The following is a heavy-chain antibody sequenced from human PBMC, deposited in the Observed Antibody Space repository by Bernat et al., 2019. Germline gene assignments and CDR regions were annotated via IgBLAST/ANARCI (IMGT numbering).Heavy chain of an antibody. CDR1: GFTFSSYW. J-gene: IGHJ6*03. CDR2: INSDGSST. V-gene: IGHV3-74*01. CDR3: ASRDCSSTSCYMGYYYYYMDV. D-gene: IGHD2-2*02. Sequence: EVQLVESGGGLVQPGGSLRLSCAASGFTFSSYWMHWVRQAPGKGLVWVSRINSDGSSTSYADSVKGRFTISRDNAKNTLYLQMNSLRAEDTAVYYCASRDCSSTSCYMGYYYYYMDVWGKGTTVTVSS.